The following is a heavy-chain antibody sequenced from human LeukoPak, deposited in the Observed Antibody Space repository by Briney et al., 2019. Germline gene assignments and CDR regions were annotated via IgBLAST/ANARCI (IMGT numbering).Heavy chain of an antibody. CDR1: GFTFSNYW. CDR3: ARVSAEQPAYYYYYYMDV. Sequence: QPGRSLRLSCAASGFTFSNYWLTWVRQAPGQGLEWVANIKQDGSEKHYVDSVKGRFTISRDNAKNSLYLQMNSLRAEDTAVYYCARVSAEQPAYYYYYYMDVWGKGTTVTVSS. J-gene: IGHJ6*03. D-gene: IGHD1-26*01. CDR2: IKQDGSEK. V-gene: IGHV3-7*03.